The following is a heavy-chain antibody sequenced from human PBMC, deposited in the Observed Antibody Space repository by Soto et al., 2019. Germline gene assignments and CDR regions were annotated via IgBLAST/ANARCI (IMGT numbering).Heavy chain of an antibody. CDR1: GFSLTTSGVG. CDR3: AHRVLRTVFGLVTTTAIYFDF. CDR2: IYWDDDN. V-gene: IGHV2-5*02. J-gene: IGHJ4*02. D-gene: IGHD3-3*01. Sequence: QITLNESGPTQVKPRQTLTLTCTFSGFSLTTSGVGVGWISQSPGKAPEWLALIYWDDDNRYSPSLNSRLTITKDTSKTQVVLTMADLDPADTATYYCAHRVLRTVFGLVTTTAIYFDFWGQGTPVAVSS.